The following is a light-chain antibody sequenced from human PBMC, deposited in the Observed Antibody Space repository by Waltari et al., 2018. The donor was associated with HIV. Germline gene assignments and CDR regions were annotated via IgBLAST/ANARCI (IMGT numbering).Light chain of an antibody. J-gene: IGLJ2*01. CDR3: QTWGAGIVV. CDR2: VNSDGSL. Sequence: QVVLTQSPSASASLGASVKITCTLSSGHTTYAIAWHQQQPEKGPRFLMKVNSDGSLTKGDGIPDRVSGSASGPERSLTISSLQSEDEGDYYCQTWGAGIVVFGGGTKLSVL. V-gene: IGLV4-69*01. CDR1: SGHTTYA.